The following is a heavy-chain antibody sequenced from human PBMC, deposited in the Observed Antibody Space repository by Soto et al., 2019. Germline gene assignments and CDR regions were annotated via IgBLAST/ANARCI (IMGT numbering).Heavy chain of an antibody. CDR1: GFTFSSYA. D-gene: IGHD6-13*01. Sequence: EVQLLESGGGLVQPGGSLRLSCAASGFTFSSYAMSWVRQATGKGLEWVSAISGSGGSTYYADSVKGRFTISRDNSKNTLYLQMNSLRAEDTAVYYCAKDKGGYSSSWYKGYFQHWGQGTLVTVSS. CDR2: ISGSGGST. V-gene: IGHV3-23*01. CDR3: AKDKGGYSSSWYKGYFQH. J-gene: IGHJ1*01.